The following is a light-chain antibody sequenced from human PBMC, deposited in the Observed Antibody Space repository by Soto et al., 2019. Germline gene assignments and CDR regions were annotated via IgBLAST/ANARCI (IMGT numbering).Light chain of an antibody. CDR1: QSISSH. CDR2: ASY. CDR3: QHSYSTPRST. J-gene: IGKJ2*01. Sequence: DIQITQSPSSLSASVGDRVTITCRASQSISSHLNWYQHKPGRPPRLLIFASYILEGGVPSRFSGSGSDTYFSLTIDSLQPEDVATYYCQHSYSTPRSTFGQGTKVE. V-gene: IGKV1-39*01.